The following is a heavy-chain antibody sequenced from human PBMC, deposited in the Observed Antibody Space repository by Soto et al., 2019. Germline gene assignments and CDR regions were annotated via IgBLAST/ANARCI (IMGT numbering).Heavy chain of an antibody. Sequence: QVQLVQSGAEVKKPGSSVKVSCKASGGTFSSYAISWVRQAPGTGLEWMGGIIPIFGTANYAQKVQGRVTITADESTSTAYMELCNLRSEDTAVYYCAQGEGNWNYYGMDVWGQGTTVTVSS. D-gene: IGHD1-20*01. CDR2: IIPIFGTA. CDR1: GGTFSSYA. J-gene: IGHJ6*02. V-gene: IGHV1-69*01. CDR3: AQGEGNWNYYGMDV.